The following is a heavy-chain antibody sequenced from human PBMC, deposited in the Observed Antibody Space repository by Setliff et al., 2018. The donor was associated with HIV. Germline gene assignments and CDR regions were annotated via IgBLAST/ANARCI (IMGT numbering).Heavy chain of an antibody. CDR2: INPSGGST. J-gene: IGHJ6*02. D-gene: IGHD3-22*01. V-gene: IGHV1-46*01. CDR3: AREIGDYYDSSGYYPPTDYYYGMDV. Sequence: ASVKVSCKASGGTFSSYAISWVRQAPGQGLEWMGIINPSGGSTSYAQKFHGRVTMTRDTSTSTAYMELRSLRSDDTAVYYCAREIGDYYDSSGYYPPTDYYYGMDVWGQGTTVTVSS. CDR1: GGTFSSYA.